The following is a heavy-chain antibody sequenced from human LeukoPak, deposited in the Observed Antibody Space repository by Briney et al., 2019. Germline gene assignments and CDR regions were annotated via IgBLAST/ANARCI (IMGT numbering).Heavy chain of an antibody. D-gene: IGHD3-22*01. J-gene: IGHJ4*02. CDR1: GYTFTSYY. Sequence: ASVKVSCKASGYTFTSYYMHWVRQAPGQGLEWMGWINPNSGGTNYAQKFQGRVTMTRDTSISTAYMELSRLRSDDTAVYYCARDAGSYYDSSGYYPFDYWGQGTLVTVSS. V-gene: IGHV1-2*02. CDR3: ARDAGSYYDSSGYYPFDY. CDR2: INPNSGGT.